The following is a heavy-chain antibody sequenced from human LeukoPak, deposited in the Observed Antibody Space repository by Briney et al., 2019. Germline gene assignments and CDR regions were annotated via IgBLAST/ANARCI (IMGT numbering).Heavy chain of an antibody. V-gene: IGHV3-7*01. Sequence: GGSLRLSCAASGFTFSSYWMTWVRQAPGKGLEWVASINQDQNEIHYVDSVRGRFTISRDSAKNSLYLQMNSLRAEDTAVYYCAREGGSGSYLEYWGQGTLVTVSS. J-gene: IGHJ4*02. CDR1: GFTFSSYW. CDR2: INQDQNEI. D-gene: IGHD3-10*01. CDR3: AREGGSGSYLEY.